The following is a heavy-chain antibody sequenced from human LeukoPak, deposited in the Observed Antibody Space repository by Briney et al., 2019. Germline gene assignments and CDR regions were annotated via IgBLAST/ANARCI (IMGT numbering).Heavy chain of an antibody. CDR3: ARRTQTASDIVVVPAANYYYGMDV. J-gene: IGHJ6*02. CDR2: FDPEDGET. V-gene: IGHV1-24*01. Sequence: ASVKVSCKVSGYTLTELSMHWVRQAPGKGLEWMGGFDPEDGETIYAQKFQGRVTMTEDTSTDTAYMELSSLRSEDTAVYYCARRTQTASDIVVVPAANYYYGMDVWGQGTTVTVSS. D-gene: IGHD2-2*01. CDR1: GYTLTELS.